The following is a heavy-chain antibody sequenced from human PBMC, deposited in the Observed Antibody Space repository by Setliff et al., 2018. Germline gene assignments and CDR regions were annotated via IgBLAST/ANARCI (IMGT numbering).Heavy chain of an antibody. Sequence: ASVKVSCKASGYTFTSYGISWVRQAPGQGLEWMGRINPNSGGTNYAQKFQGRVTMTRDTSISTAYMALSSLRSEDTAVYYCAKDNGGNPDCDYWGQGTLVTVSS. CDR2: INPNSGGT. D-gene: IGHD2-15*01. CDR3: AKDNGGNPDCDY. J-gene: IGHJ4*02. V-gene: IGHV1-2*06. CDR1: GYTFTSYG.